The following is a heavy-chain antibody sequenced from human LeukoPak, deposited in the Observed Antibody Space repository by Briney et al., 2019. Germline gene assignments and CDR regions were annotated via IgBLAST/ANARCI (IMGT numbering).Heavy chain of an antibody. Sequence: GRSLRLSCAVSGFTFSSYAMHWVRQAPGKGLEWVAVISYDGSNKYYADSVKGRFTISRDNSKNTLYLQMNSLRAEDTAVYYCASPGIVVVPAAATYFDYWGQGTLVTVSS. V-gene: IGHV3-30*01. CDR2: ISYDGSNK. CDR3: ASPGIVVVPAAATYFDY. CDR1: GFTFSSYA. J-gene: IGHJ4*02. D-gene: IGHD2-2*01.